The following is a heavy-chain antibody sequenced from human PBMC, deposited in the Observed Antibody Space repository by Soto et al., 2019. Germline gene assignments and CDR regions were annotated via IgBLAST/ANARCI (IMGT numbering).Heavy chain of an antibody. CDR3: AKDLGRGNPSYFDC. V-gene: IGHV3-23*01. Sequence: GGSLRLSCTASGFTFRNYAMNWVRQAPGKGLEWVSGISESSGSTYYADSVKGRITISRDNSKNTLHLHINSLRAEDTAVYYCAKDLGRGNPSYFDCWGQGTLVTVSS. D-gene: IGHD3-16*01. CDR2: ISESSGST. J-gene: IGHJ4*02. CDR1: GFTFRNYA.